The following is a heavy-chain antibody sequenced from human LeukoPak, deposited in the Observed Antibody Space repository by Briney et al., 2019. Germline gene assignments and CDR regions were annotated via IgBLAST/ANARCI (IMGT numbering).Heavy chain of an antibody. CDR2: IQQDGSEK. V-gene: IGHV3-7*01. Sequence: PAGSLRLSCAASGFTFTSYWMTWVRQPPGKGLEWVANIQQDGSEKNYVDSAKGRFTIYRDNTKNSLYPQMNSVRAEDTAVYDCAGAAGWEQAYWGQGTQVTVSS. CDR1: GFTFTSYW. J-gene: IGHJ4*02. D-gene: IGHD1-26*01. CDR3: AGAAGWEQAY.